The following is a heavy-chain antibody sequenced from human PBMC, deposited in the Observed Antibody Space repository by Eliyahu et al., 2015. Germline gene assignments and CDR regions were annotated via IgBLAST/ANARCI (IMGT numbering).Heavy chain of an antibody. D-gene: IGHD5-18*01. CDR2: IYHSGST. CDR3: AGRRGYSYGFGY. V-gene: IGHV4-38-2*02. CDR1: GYSXSSGXX. Sequence: QVQLQESGPGLVKPSXTLSLTCTVXGYSXSSGXXWGWIXQPPGKGLEWIGSIYHSGSTYXNPSLKSRVTISVDTSKNQFSLKLSSVTAADTAVYYCAGRRGYSYGFGYWGQGTLVTVSS. J-gene: IGHJ4*02.